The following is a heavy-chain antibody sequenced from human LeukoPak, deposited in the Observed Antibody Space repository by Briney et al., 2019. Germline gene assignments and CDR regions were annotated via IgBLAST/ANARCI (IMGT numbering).Heavy chain of an antibody. CDR1: GYSISSGYF. Sequence: PSETLSLTCTVSGYSISSGYFWAWIRQSPGKGPEWIGSVYHSGTTFYNPSLKSRVTISMDTSKNQFSLKLASVTAADAAVYYSARRGTSWPHWYFALWGRGTLVTVSS. V-gene: IGHV4-38-2*02. CDR3: ARRGTSWPHWYFAL. CDR2: VYHSGTT. D-gene: IGHD6-13*01. J-gene: IGHJ2*01.